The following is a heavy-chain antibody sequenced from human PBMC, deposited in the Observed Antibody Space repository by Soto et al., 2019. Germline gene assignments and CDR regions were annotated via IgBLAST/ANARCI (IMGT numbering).Heavy chain of an antibody. CDR3: ATDSGIVAVPSSMGCAY. D-gene: IGHD2-2*01. J-gene: IGHJ4*02. V-gene: IGHV1-69*11. CDR2: IIPLLRST. Sequence: QVQLVQSGAQVTKPGSSVKVSCKASGESFSTYAVSWVRQAPGQGLEWMGKIIPLLRSTTYAQKFRGRVTITADENTSTAYMDLTSLTAEDTAVYYCATDSGIVAVPSSMGCAYWGQWTLVTVSS. CDR1: GESFSTYA.